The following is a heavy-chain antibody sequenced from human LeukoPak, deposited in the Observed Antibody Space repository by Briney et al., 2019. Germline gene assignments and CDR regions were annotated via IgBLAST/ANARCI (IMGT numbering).Heavy chain of an antibody. CDR3: AKDSIPSTAGPYYLDY. J-gene: IGHJ4*02. CDR1: GFTFNTDG. CDR2: MRYDESYK. D-gene: IGHD1-14*01. Sequence: PRRSLRLSCAAPGFTFNTDGMYWVRQAPGKGLEWVAFMRYDESYKYYEDSVKGRFTISRDTSKNTLYLQMNSLRPQDTATYYCAKDSIPSTAGPYYLDYWGQGTLVSVSS. V-gene: IGHV3-30*02.